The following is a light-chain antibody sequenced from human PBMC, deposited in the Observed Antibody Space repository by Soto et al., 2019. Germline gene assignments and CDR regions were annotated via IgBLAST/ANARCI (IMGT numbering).Light chain of an antibody. CDR3: SSYRRSSTLV. CDR2: DVN. Sequence: QSALTQPASVSGSPGQSITISCTGTSSDVGGSNYVSWYQQHPGKAPKLMIYDVNNRPSGISNRFSGSKSGNTASLTISGLQAEDEADYYCSSYRRSSTLVFGGGTKLTVL. V-gene: IGLV2-14*01. CDR1: SSDVGGSNY. J-gene: IGLJ2*01.